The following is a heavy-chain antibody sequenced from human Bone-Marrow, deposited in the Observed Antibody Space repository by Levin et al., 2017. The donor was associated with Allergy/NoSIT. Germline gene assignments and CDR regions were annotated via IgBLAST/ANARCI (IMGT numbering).Heavy chain of an antibody. J-gene: IGHJ4*02. V-gene: IGHV3-23*01. CDR3: AREDNWNYDY. Sequence: GGSLKISCAASGFTFSRYAMAWVRQAPGQGLEWVSGMSGSGGRTVYADSVKGRFTISRDNSKNIMYLQMNSLRVEDTALYYCAREDNWNYDYWGQGTLVTVSS. D-gene: IGHD1-7*01. CDR2: MSGSGGRT. CDR1: GFTFSRYA.